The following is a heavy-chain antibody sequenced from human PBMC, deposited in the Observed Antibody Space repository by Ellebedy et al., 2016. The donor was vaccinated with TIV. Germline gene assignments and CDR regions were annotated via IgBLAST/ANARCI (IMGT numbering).Heavy chain of an antibody. V-gene: IGHV3-11*03. D-gene: IGHD1-26*01. J-gene: IGHJ4*02. CDR3: ARTEGAHQGKYAY. CDR2: ISKTSSFT. CDR1: GFSFSDFY. Sequence: PGGSLRLSCVASGFSFSDFYMSWIRQAPGKGLEWVSHISKTSSFTNYADSVKGRFTVSRDNAKNSLYLEVNSLRAEDTAVYYCARTEGAHQGKYAYWGQGTLVTVSS.